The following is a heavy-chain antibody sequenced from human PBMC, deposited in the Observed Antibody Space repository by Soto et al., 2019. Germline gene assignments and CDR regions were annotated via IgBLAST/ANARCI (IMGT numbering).Heavy chain of an antibody. Sequence: PVGSLRLSCAVSGFTFSSYEMNWVRQAPGKGLEWVSYINSSGSTIYYADSVKGRFTISRDNAKNSLYLQMNSLRAEDTAVYYCARGSGGPDYWGQGALVTVSS. J-gene: IGHJ4*02. CDR2: INSSGSTI. CDR1: GFTFSSYE. V-gene: IGHV3-48*03. D-gene: IGHD3-10*01. CDR3: ARGSGGPDY.